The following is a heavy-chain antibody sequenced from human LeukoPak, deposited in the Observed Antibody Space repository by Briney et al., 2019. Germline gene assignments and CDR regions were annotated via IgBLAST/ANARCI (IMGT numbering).Heavy chain of an antibody. J-gene: IGHJ5*02. D-gene: IGHD1-26*01. CDR3: AKESWSTGWFDP. Sequence: KPGGSLRLSCAASGFTFSDYYMSWIRQAPGKGLEWVSYISSSGSTIYYADSVKGRFTISRDNSKNTLYLQMNSLRAEDTAVYYCAKESWSTGWFDPWGQGTLVTVSS. V-gene: IGHV3-11*01. CDR1: GFTFSDYY. CDR2: ISSSGSTI.